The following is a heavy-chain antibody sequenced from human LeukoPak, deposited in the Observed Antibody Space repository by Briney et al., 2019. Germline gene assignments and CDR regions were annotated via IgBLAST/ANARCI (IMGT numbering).Heavy chain of an antibody. CDR3: ARDLGTDNYFFDY. D-gene: IGHD7-27*01. V-gene: IGHV3-30*03. CDR2: ISNDGKAQ. Sequence: AGRSLRLSCAASGFSFRGYGMHWVRQAPGKGLEWVAGISNDGKAQSYVDSVKGRFTISRDDSKNTVHLQMNSLRAEDTAVYFCARDLGTDNYFFDYWGQGTLVTVSS. J-gene: IGHJ4*02. CDR1: GFSFRGYG.